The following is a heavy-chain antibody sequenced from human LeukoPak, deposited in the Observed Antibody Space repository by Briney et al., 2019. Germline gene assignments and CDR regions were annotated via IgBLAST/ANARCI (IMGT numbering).Heavy chain of an antibody. Sequence: SGGSLRLSCAASGFTFSSYAMHWVRQAPGKGLEYVSAISSNGGSTYYANSVKGRFTISRDNSKNTVYLQMNSLRAEDTAVYYCAREGQSTAFDYWGQGTLVTVSS. D-gene: IGHD5-18*01. V-gene: IGHV3-64*01. J-gene: IGHJ4*02. CDR1: GFTFSSYA. CDR2: ISSNGGST. CDR3: AREGQSTAFDY.